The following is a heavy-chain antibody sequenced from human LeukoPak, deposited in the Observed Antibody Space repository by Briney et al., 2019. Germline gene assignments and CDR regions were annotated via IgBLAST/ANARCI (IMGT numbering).Heavy chain of an antibody. J-gene: IGHJ4*02. CDR2: ISYDGSNK. Sequence: QPGGSLRLSCAASGFTFSSYGMHWVRQAPGKGLEGVAVISYDGSNKYYADSVKGRFTISRDNSKNTLYLQMNSLRAEDTAVYYCAKDDTDMIVVVSYFDYWGQGTLVTVSS. CDR1: GFTFSSYG. V-gene: IGHV3-30*18. D-gene: IGHD3-22*01. CDR3: AKDDTDMIVVVSYFDY.